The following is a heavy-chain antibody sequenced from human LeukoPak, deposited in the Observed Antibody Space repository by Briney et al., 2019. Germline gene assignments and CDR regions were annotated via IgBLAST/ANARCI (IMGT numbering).Heavy chain of an antibody. Sequence: GGSLRLSCAASGFTFSSYAMSWVRQAPKKGLEWVSVISASGGSTNYADSVKGRFTISRDNSENPLFLRMNSLRAEDTAVYYCAKATGYLLWGQGTLVIGSS. CDR1: GFTFSSYA. CDR2: ISASGGST. J-gene: IGHJ4*02. D-gene: IGHD1-14*01. CDR3: AKATGYLL. V-gene: IGHV3-23*01.